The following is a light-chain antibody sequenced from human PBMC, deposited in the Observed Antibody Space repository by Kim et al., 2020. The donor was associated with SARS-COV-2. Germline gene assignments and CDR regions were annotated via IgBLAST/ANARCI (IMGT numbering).Light chain of an antibody. CDR3: NSRDSSGNHLV. V-gene: IGLV3-19*01. J-gene: IGLJ1*01. CDR2: GKN. CDR1: SLRSYH. Sequence: SSELTQDPAVSVALGQTVRITCQGDSLRSYHASWYQQKPGQAPVLVIYGKNNRPSGIPDRFSGSSSGNTASLTITGAQAEDEADYYCNSRDSSGNHLVFG.